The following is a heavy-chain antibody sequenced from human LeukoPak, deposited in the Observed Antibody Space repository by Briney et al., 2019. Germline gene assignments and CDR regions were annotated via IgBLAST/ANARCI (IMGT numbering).Heavy chain of an antibody. CDR1: GYTFTSYG. Sequence: ASVKVSCKASGYTFTSYGISWVRQAPGQGLEWMGWISAYNGNTNYAQKLQGRVTMTTDTSTSTAYMELRSLRSDDTAVYYCARDHRITMVRGVGDYWGQGTLVTVSS. CDR2: ISAYNGNT. J-gene: IGHJ4*02. CDR3: ARDHRITMVRGVGDY. D-gene: IGHD3-10*01. V-gene: IGHV1-18*01.